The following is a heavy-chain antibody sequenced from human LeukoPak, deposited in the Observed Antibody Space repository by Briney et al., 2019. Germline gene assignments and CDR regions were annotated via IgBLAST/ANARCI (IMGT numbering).Heavy chain of an antibody. CDR2: ISSSSSTI. D-gene: IGHD2-15*01. V-gene: IGHV3-48*02. Sequence: PGGSLRPSCAVSGFTFSSYSMNWVRQAPGKGVEWVSYISSSSSTIYYADSVKGRFTISRENAKNSLHLQMNSLRDEDTAVYYCAREHEPMVVAATGFDYWGQGTLVTVSS. CDR1: GFTFSSYS. J-gene: IGHJ4*02. CDR3: AREHEPMVVAATGFDY.